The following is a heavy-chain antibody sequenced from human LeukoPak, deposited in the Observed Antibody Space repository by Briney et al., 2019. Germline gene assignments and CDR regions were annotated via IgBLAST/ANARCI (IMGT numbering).Heavy chain of an antibody. V-gene: IGHV4-38-2*02. J-gene: IGHJ4*02. Sequence: SETLSLTCTVSGYSISSGYYWGWIRQPPGKGLEWIGSIYYSGSTYYNPSLKSRVTISVDTSKNQFSLKLSSVTAADTAVYYCARQDYDSGGYYSLNYFDYWGQGTLVTVSS. CDR1: GYSISSGYY. CDR2: IYYSGST. CDR3: ARQDYDSGGYYSLNYFDY. D-gene: IGHD3-22*01.